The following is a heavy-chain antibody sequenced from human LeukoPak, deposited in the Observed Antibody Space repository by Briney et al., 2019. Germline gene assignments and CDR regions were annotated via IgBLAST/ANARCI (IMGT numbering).Heavy chain of an antibody. V-gene: IGHV3-21*01. CDR1: GFTFSSYS. Sequence: GGSLRLSCAASGFTFSSYSMNWVRQAPGKGLEWVSSISSSSSYIYYADSVKGRFTISRDNAKNSLYLQMNSLRAEDTAVYYCARTVYYDILTGYYFYYYYYMDVWGKGTTVTVSS. CDR2: ISSSSSYI. CDR3: ARTVYYDILTGYYFYYYYYMDV. J-gene: IGHJ6*03. D-gene: IGHD3-9*01.